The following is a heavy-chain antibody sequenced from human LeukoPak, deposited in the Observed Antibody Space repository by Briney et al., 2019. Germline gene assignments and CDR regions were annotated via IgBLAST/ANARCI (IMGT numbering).Heavy chain of an antibody. V-gene: IGHV3-21*01. J-gene: IGHJ6*03. Sequence: GGSLRLSCAASGFTFSSYSMNWVRQAPGKGLEWVSSISGSSSYTHYADSVKGRFTISRDNAKNSLFPQMNSLRAEDTAVYYCARDPLTPGDSGHMDVWGKGTTVTVSS. D-gene: IGHD3-16*01. CDR3: ARDPLTPGDSGHMDV. CDR1: GFTFSSYS. CDR2: ISGSSSYT.